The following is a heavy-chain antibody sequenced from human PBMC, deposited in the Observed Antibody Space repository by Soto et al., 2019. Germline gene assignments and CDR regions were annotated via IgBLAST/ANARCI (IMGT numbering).Heavy chain of an antibody. CDR2: IIPIFGTA. V-gene: IGHV1-69*13. CDR1: GGTFSSYA. Sequence: SVKVSCKASGGTFSSYAISWVRQAPGQGLEWMGGIIPIFGTANYAQKFQGRVTITADESTSTAYMELSSLRSEETAVYYCARDTSPGSYYQPLDYWGQGTLVTISS. J-gene: IGHJ4*02. D-gene: IGHD3-10*01. CDR3: ARDTSPGSYYQPLDY.